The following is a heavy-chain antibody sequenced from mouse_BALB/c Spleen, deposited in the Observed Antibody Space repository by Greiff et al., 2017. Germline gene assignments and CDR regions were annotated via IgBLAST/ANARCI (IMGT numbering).Heavy chain of an antibody. Sequence: EVQLQESGPGLVKPSQSLSLTCSVTGYSITSGYYWNWIRQFPGNKLEWMGYISYDGSNNYNPSLKNRISITRDTSKNQFFLKLNSVTTEDIATYYCARDEGAGFPFDYWGQGTTLTVSS. V-gene: IGHV3-6*02. CDR1: GYSITSGYY. CDR3: ARDEGAGFPFDY. CDR2: ISYDGSN. J-gene: IGHJ2*01. D-gene: IGHD3-3*01.